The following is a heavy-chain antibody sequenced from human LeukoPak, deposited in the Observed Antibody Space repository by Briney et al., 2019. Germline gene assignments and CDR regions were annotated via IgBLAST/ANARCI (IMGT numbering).Heavy chain of an antibody. Sequence: ASVKVSCKASGYTFTGYAIHWVRQAPGQGLEWMGWINPEKRDTGYAHKFQGRVTMTSDTSISTAYMELSSMRSDDTAVYYCAKKVRGPSHPLDFWGQGTLVTVSS. V-gene: IGHV1-2*02. D-gene: IGHD5-12*01. J-gene: IGHJ4*02. CDR3: AKKVRGPSHPLDF. CDR1: GYTFTGYA. CDR2: INPEKRDT.